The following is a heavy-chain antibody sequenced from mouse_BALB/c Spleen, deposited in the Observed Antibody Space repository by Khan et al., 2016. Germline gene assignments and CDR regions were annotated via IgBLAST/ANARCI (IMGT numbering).Heavy chain of an antibody. CDR3: ARHYDYGGGFAY. Sequence: EVKRRESGGGLVQPGGSLKLSCAASGFDFSRYWMSWFRQAPGKGLEWIGDINPDSSTINYTPSLKDKFIISRDNAKNTPYLQMRKVRSEDTALYDCARHYDYGGGFAYWGQGTLVTVSA. CDR2: INPDSSTI. D-gene: IGHD2-4*01. CDR1: GFDFSRYW. J-gene: IGHJ3*01. V-gene: IGHV4-1*02.